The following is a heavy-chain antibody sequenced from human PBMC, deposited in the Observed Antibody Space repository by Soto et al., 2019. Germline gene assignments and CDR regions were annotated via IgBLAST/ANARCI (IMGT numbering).Heavy chain of an antibody. D-gene: IGHD2-15*01. CDR1: GGSISSYY. CDR3: ARRYGGNFDY. V-gene: IGHV4-59*01. J-gene: IGHJ4*02. CDR2: IYYSGRT. Sequence: SETLSLTCPFPGGSISSYYWSWIPQPPGKGLEWIGYIYYSGRTKYNPSPKSRVNKSEDTSKNQFSLMLSSVTAADTAVYYCARRYGGNFDYWGQGTLVTVSS.